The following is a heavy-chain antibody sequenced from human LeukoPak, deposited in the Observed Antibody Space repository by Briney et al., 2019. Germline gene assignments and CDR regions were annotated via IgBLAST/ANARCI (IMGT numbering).Heavy chain of an antibody. J-gene: IGHJ4*02. V-gene: IGHV3-7*01. CDR3: ARTSSRYYYDSSGYDFDY. CDR1: GFTFSSYW. Sequence: GGSLRLSCAASGFTFSSYWMSWVRQAPGKGLEWVANIKQDGSEKYYVDPVKGRFTISRDNAKNSLYLQMNSLRAEDTAVYYCARTSSRYYYDSSGYDFDYWGQGTLVTVSS. CDR2: IKQDGSEK. D-gene: IGHD3-22*01.